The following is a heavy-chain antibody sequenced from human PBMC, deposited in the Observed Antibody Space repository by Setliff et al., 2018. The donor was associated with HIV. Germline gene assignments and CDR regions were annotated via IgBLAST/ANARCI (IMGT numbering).Heavy chain of an antibody. J-gene: IGHJ4*02. D-gene: IGHD6-6*01. Sequence: ASVKVSCKASGYTFSDYDVAWVRQAPGQGLEWMGWISGYSGHTSYAQKIQGRVTMTTDTSTSTAYMELRSLRSDDTAVYFCAREHSTSWPYFDFWGQGTLVTVSS. CDR1: GYTFSDYD. CDR2: ISGYSGHT. V-gene: IGHV1-18*01. CDR3: AREHSTSWPYFDF.